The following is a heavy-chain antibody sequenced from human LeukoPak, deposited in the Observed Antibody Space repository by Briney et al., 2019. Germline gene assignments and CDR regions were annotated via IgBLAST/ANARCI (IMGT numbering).Heavy chain of an antibody. CDR3: ARVRGYYDSSESFDS. D-gene: IGHD3-22*01. V-gene: IGHV1-2*06. CDR1: GYTFTGYY. CDR2: INPNSGCT. Sequence: ASVKVSCKASGYTFTGYYMHWLRQAPGQGLEWMGRINPNSGCTNYAQKFQGRVTMTRDTSISTAYMELSRLRSDDTAVYYCARVRGYYDSSESFDSWGQGTLVTVSS. J-gene: IGHJ4*02.